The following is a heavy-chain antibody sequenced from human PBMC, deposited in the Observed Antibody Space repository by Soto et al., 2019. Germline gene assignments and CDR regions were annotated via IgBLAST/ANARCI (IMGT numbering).Heavy chain of an antibody. V-gene: IGHV4-30-4*01. J-gene: IGHJ4*02. D-gene: IGHD2-15*01. CDR3: ARACCTVGSCHNFDY. Sequence: QVQLQESGPRLVKPSQTLSLTCIVSGGSVSSGDYYWSWIRQTPGKGLEWIGYIYYTGSTHYNPSLESRITISTDTSKNYFSLNLSSVTAADAAVYYCARACCTVGSCHNFDYWGQGSLVTVSS. CDR1: GGSVSSGDYY. CDR2: IYYTGST.